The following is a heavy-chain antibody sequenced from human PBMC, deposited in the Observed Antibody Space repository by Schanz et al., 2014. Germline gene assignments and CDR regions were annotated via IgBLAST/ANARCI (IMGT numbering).Heavy chain of an antibody. CDR2: VWSDGNTK. CDR3: ARDAVALVPEYFMDV. D-gene: IGHD2-15*01. CDR1: GFTFSRFG. Sequence: QVQLVESGGGVARPGRSLRLSCATPGFTFSRFGMHWVRQAPGKGPEWVALVWSDGNTKYYVDSVKGRFTISRDNSMNTLHLQMDGLRVEDTAVYYCARDAVALVPEYFMDVWGKGTPVTVSS. J-gene: IGHJ6*03. V-gene: IGHV3-33*01.